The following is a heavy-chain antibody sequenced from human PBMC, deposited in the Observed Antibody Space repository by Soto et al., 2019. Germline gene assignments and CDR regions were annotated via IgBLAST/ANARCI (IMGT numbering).Heavy chain of an antibody. V-gene: IGHV4-34*01. Sequence: QVQLQQWGAGLLKPSETLSLTCAVYGGSFSGYYWSWIRQPPGKGLEWIGEINHSGSTNYNPSLKSRVTISVDTSKNQFSLELSSVTAADTAVYYCARGLGSSSSNWFDPWGQGTLVTVSS. CDR2: INHSGST. D-gene: IGHD6-13*01. CDR3: ARGLGSSSSNWFDP. J-gene: IGHJ5*02. CDR1: GGSFSGYY.